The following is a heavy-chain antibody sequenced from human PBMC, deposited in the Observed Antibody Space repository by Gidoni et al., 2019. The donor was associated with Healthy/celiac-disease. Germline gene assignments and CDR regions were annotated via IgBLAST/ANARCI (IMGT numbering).Heavy chain of an antibody. D-gene: IGHD1-26*01. CDR2: IYYSGST. J-gene: IGHJ2*01. CDR1: GGSISSSSYY. V-gene: IGHV4-39*01. CDR3: ASGLVGATRSIIHWYFDL. Sequence: QLQLQESGPGLVKPSATLSLTRTVSGGSISSSSYYWGWIRQPPGKGLEWIGSIYYSGSTYYNPSLKSRVTISVDTSKNQFSLKLSSVTAADTAVYYCASGLVGATRSIIHWYFDLWGRGTLVTVSS.